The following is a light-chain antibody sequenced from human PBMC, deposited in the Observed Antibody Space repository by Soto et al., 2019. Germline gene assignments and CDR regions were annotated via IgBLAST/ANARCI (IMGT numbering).Light chain of an antibody. CDR2: TTT. CDR1: TGAVTGGHY. V-gene: IGLV7-43*01. Sequence: QAVVTQEPSLTVSPGGTVTLTCTSSTGAVTGGHYPNWFQQKPGQPPRPLIYTTTNKHSWTPDRFSGSLLVGKATLTLSDVQPEDEAEYYCLIYHSGKSIFGSGTKLTVL. CDR3: LIYHSGKSI. J-gene: IGLJ1*01.